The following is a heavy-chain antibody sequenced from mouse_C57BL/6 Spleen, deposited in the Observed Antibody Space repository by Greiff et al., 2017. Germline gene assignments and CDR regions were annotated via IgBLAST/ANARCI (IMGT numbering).Heavy chain of an antibody. CDR1: GYAFSSSW. Sequence: VKLVESGPELVKPGASVKISCKASGYAFSSSWMNWVKQRPGKGLEWIGRSYPGDGDTNYNGKFKGKATLTADKSSSTAYMQLSSLTSEDSAVYFCARRGIDDGYYVDYWGQGTTLTVSS. D-gene: IGHD2-3*01. CDR2: SYPGDGDT. CDR3: ARRGIDDGYYVDY. V-gene: IGHV1-82*01. J-gene: IGHJ2*01.